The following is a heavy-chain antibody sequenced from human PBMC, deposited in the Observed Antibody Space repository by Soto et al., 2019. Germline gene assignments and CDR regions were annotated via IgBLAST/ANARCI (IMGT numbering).Heavy chain of an antibody. CDR2: ISGSGGST. CDR3: ARRHIWGSYRVSFDY. Sequence: PGGSLRLSCAASGFTFIRYPMAWVRQAPGKGLEWVSAISGSGGSTYTADSVKGRCTISRDDSKNTLYLQMNSLRAEDTAVYYCARRHIWGSYRVSFDYWGQGTLVTVSS. V-gene: IGHV3-23*01. D-gene: IGHD3-16*02. J-gene: IGHJ4*02. CDR1: GFTFIRYP.